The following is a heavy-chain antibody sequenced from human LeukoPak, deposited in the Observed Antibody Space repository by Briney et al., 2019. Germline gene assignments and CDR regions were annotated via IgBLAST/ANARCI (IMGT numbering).Heavy chain of an antibody. CDR1: GLSISNFW. CDR2: IDKDGNEI. CDR3: VTDGDKWNDFEY. J-gene: IGHJ4*02. Sequence: PGGSLRLSCAASGLSISNFWMHWVRQAPRKGLEWVAIIDKDGNEIKYVDSVKGRFTLSRDNAKNSVYLQMNSLRTEDTALYYCVTDGDKWNDFEYWGQGTLVTVSS. V-gene: IGHV3-7*01. D-gene: IGHD1-1*01.